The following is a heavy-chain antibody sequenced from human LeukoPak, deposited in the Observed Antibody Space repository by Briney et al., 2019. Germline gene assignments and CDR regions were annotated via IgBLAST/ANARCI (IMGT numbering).Heavy chain of an antibody. Sequence: GASVKVSCKASGYTFTGYYMHWVRQAPGQGLEWMGWINPNSGGTNYAQKFQGRVTMTRGTSISTAYMELSSLRSEDTAFYYCARERPGIAVYLDNWFDPWGQGTLVTVSS. CDR2: INPNSGGT. J-gene: IGHJ5*02. V-gene: IGHV1-2*02. D-gene: IGHD6-19*01. CDR1: GYTFTGYY. CDR3: ARERPGIAVYLDNWFDP.